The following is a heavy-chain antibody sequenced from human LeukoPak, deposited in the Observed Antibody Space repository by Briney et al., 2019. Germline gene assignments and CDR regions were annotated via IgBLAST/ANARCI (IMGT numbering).Heavy chain of an antibody. CDR3: ARDAGGGGYDYVMDY. V-gene: IGHV3-11*06. D-gene: IGHD5-12*01. CDR2: ISSSSSYT. CDR1: GFTFSDYY. J-gene: IGHJ4*02. Sequence: GGSLRLSCAASGFTFSDYYMSWIRQAPGKGLEWVSYISSSSSYTNYADSVKGRFTISRDNAKNSLYLQMNSLRAEDTAVYYCARDAGGGGYDYVMDYWGQGTLVTVSS.